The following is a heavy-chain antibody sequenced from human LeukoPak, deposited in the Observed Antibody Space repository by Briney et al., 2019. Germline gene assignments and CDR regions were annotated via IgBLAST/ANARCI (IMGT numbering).Heavy chain of an antibody. D-gene: IGHD2-2*01. CDR3: ARGRVVPAAMPARPSYYYGMDV. CDR1: GDTFTSYG. J-gene: IGHJ6*04. V-gene: IGHV1-18*04. Sequence: VASVKVSCKASGDTFTSYGISWVRHGPGQGLDWMGWISAYNGNTNYAQKLQGRVTMTTDTSTSTAYMELRSLRSDDTAVYYCARGRVVPAAMPARPSYYYGMDVWGKGTTVTVSS. CDR2: ISAYNGNT.